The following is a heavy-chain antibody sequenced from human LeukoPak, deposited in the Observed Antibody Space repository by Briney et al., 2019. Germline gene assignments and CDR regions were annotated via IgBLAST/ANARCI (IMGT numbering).Heavy chain of an antibody. D-gene: IGHD3-3*01. CDR2: IYHSGST. J-gene: IGHJ4*02. CDR3: ASGATIFGVVNSFDY. Sequence: PSETLSLTCAVSGGSISSGGYSWSWLRQPPGKGLEWIGYIYHSGSTYYNPSLKSRVTISVDRSKNQFSLKLSSVTAADTAVYYCASGATIFGVVNSFDYWGQGTLVTVSS. V-gene: IGHV4-30-2*01. CDR1: GGSISSGGYS.